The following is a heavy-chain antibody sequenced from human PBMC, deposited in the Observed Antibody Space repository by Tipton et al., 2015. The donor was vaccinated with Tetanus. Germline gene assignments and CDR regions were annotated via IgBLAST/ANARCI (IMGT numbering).Heavy chain of an antibody. J-gene: IGHJ4*02. CDR1: GFIFSSYG. D-gene: IGHD2-15*01. Sequence: SGFIFSSYGIHWVRQAPGKGLEWVAVSWYDGTDKYYADSVKGRFTISRDNSKNTLYLQMNSSRAEDTAVYYCAREADCSGGSCFSGDFDNWGQGTQVTVSS. V-gene: IGHV3-33*01. CDR3: AREADCSGGSCFSGDFDN. CDR2: SWYDGTDK.